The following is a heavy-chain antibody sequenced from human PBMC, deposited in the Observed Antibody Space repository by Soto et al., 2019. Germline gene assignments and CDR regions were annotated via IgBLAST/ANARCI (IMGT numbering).Heavy chain of an antibody. D-gene: IGHD2-15*01. V-gene: IGHV4-31*03. CDR2: ISYTGAT. CDR3: ARGGPVSVSPAWQLLGYFDY. Sequence: QVHLQESGPGQVRPSQTLSLSCSVSGGSISRGAYFWTWIRQFPGNGLEWIAYISYTGATYYNPSLKSRVTILADTSKNQFSLKLNSVTSADTAVYYCARGGPVSVSPAWQLLGYFDYWGQGTLVTVSS. J-gene: IGHJ4*02. CDR1: GGSISRGAYF.